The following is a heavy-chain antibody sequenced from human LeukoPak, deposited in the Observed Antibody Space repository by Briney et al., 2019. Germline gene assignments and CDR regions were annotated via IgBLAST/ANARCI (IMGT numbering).Heavy chain of an antibody. Sequence: GGSLRLSCAASGFTFSSYEMNWVRQAPGKGLEWVAVISYDGSNKYYADSVKGRFTISRDNSKNTLYLQMNSLRAEDTAVYYCAKHSGSYFYADFDYWGQGTLVTVSS. CDR3: AKHSGSYFYADFDY. CDR2: ISYDGSNK. V-gene: IGHV3-30*04. CDR1: GFTFSSYE. J-gene: IGHJ4*02. D-gene: IGHD1-26*01.